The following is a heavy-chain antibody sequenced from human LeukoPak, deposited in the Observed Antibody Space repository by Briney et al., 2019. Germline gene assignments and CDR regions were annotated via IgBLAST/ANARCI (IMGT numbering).Heavy chain of an antibody. CDR1: GLTFSSYD. J-gene: IGHJ1*01. CDR2: ISTSGSRT. Sequence: GGSLRLSCGASGLTFSSYDMTWVRQGPGKGLEWVSGISTSGSRTYYADSVKGRFTISRDNSNNTLSLQMNSLRGEDTAVYYCATRRGRYWGQGTLVTVSS. CDR3: ATRRGRY. V-gene: IGHV3-23*01. D-gene: IGHD3-10*01.